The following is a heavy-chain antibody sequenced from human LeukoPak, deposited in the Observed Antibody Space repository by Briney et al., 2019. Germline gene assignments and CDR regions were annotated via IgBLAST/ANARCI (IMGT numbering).Heavy chain of an antibody. CDR1: EYTFTDYY. J-gene: IGHJ4*02. D-gene: IGHD2-21*01. V-gene: IGHV1-2*02. CDR3: AKGHYDGDHPHYDGGSVDS. Sequence: ASVKVSCKALEYTFTDYYIHWVRQAPGQGLGWMGWINPKSGGRDTNYAQKFRGRVTMTTDTSISTAYMELSRLRSDDTAVYFCAKGHYDGDHPHYDGGSVDSWGQGTHITVSS. CDR2: INPKSGGRDT.